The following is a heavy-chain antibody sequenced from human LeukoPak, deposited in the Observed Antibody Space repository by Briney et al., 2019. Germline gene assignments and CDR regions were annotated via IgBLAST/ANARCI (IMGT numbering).Heavy chain of an antibody. Sequence: SVKVSCKASGGTFNSYAISWVRQAPGQGLEWMGGIIPIFGTANYAQKFQGRVTITTDESTSTAYMELSGLRSEDTAVYYCARPSDSSGYYYYYYMDVWGKGTTVTVSS. D-gene: IGHD3-22*01. CDR3: ARPSDSSGYYYYYYMDV. CDR1: GGTFNSYA. J-gene: IGHJ6*03. V-gene: IGHV1-69*05. CDR2: IIPIFGTA.